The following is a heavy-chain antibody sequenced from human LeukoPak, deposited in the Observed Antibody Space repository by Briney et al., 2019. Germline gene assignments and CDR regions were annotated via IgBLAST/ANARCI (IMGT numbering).Heavy chain of an antibody. CDR2: VSSDGSIK. J-gene: IGHJ4*02. V-gene: IGHV3-30*03. Sequence: GGSLRLSCVASGFTFSSYGIHWVRQAPGKGLEWVAVVSSDGSIKYNADSVKGRFTISRDTSKNTVYLQMNSLGAEDTAFYYCARGYSSSWLGYFDYWGQGTLVTVSS. CDR1: GFTFSSYG. CDR3: ARGYSSSWLGYFDY. D-gene: IGHD6-13*01.